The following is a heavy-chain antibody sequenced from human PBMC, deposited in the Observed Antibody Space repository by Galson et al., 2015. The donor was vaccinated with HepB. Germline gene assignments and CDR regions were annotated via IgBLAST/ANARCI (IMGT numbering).Heavy chain of an antibody. J-gene: IGHJ5*02. CDR1: GFTFSDSF. CDR2: INPSGSYA. V-gene: IGHV3-11*06. D-gene: IGHD2-15*01. CDR3: AREYHANPDH. Sequence: SLRLSCATSGFTFSDSFMSWIRQAPGKGLEWVSFINPSGSYAKYADSVKGRFTISRDNAENSVYLQMNSLRAEDTAIYYCAREYHANPDHWGQGTQVTVSS.